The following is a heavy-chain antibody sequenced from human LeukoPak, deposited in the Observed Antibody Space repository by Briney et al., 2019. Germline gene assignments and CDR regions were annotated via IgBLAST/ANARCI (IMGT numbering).Heavy chain of an antibody. CDR2: IYYSGDT. J-gene: IGHJ4*02. V-gene: IGHV4-39*07. CDR3: ASGSLFSEFDF. D-gene: IGHD2/OR15-2a*01. Sequence: PSETLSLTCTVSGGSIRNSYYYWGWIRQPPGKGLEWIGNIYYSGDTYYIPSLKSRVTISVDTSKNQFSLRLSSVTAADTAVYYCASGSLFSEFDFWGQGTLVTVSS. CDR1: GGSIRNSYYY.